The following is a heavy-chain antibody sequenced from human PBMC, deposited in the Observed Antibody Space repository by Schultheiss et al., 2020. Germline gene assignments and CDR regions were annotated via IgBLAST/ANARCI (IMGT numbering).Heavy chain of an antibody. CDR1: GFTFSSYG. V-gene: IGHV3-30*18. CDR3: AKDGGRDGYNYYFDY. Sequence: GESLKISCAASGFTFSSYGMHWVRQAPGKGLEWVAVISYDGSNKYYADSVKGRFTISRDNSKNTLYLQMNSLRAEDTAVYYCAKDGGRDGYNYYFDYWGQGTLVIVSS. J-gene: IGHJ4*02. D-gene: IGHD5-24*01. CDR2: ISYDGSNK.